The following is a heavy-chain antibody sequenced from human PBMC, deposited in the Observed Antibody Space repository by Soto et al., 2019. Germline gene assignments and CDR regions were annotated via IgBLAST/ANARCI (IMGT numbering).Heavy chain of an antibody. J-gene: IGHJ4*02. CDR2: VNPNSGNT. CDR3: ATHSGSYDFDN. CDR1: AFTYINYD. Sequence: QVQLVQSGAEVKKPGASVRVSCKASAFTYINYDINWVRQATGQGLEWMGWVNPNSGNTGYAQKFQGRVTMTRNISISTAYMEVSSLTSEDTAVYYCATHSGSYDFDNWGQGTLVTVSS. D-gene: IGHD1-26*01. V-gene: IGHV1-8*01.